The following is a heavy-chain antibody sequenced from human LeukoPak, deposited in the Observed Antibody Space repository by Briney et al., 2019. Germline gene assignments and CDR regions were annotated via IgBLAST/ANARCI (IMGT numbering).Heavy chain of an antibody. CDR3: AKEIPMVRGVIP. D-gene: IGHD3-10*01. Sequence: GRSLRLSCAASGFTFSSYAMHWVRQAPGKGLEWASLISWDGGSTYYADSVKGRFTISRDNSKNSLYLQMNSLRTEDPALYYCAKEIPMVRGVIPWGQGTLVTVSS. J-gene: IGHJ5*02. V-gene: IGHV3-43*01. CDR1: GFTFSSYA. CDR2: ISWDGGST.